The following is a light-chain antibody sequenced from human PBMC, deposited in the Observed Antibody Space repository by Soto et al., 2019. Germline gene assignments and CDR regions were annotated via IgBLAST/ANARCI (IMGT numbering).Light chain of an antibody. Sequence: EIVLTQSPATLSLSPGERATLSCRASQSFSSHLAWYQQKPGQAPSLLIYDTFNRATGIPARFNGSGSGTDFTLTISSLEPQDFAVYYCQQRSNWPPGYTFGQGTKLEIK. CDR2: DTF. J-gene: IGKJ2*01. CDR1: QSFSSH. CDR3: QQRSNWPPGYT. V-gene: IGKV3-11*01.